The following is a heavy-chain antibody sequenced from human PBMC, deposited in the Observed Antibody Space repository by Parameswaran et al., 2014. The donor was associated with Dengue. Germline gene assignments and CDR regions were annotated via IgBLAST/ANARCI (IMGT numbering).Heavy chain of an antibody. J-gene: IGHJ6*02. V-gene: IGHV3-7*03. CDR2: IKGDGSEK. Sequence: VRQAPGKRLEWVANIKGDGSEKFFMDSVKGRFTISRDNTKNSLYLQMNSLRAEDSAVYYCTRYEWQRFYLQLWSRPYYYGLDVWGRGTTVTVSS. CDR3: TRYEWQRFYLQLWSRPYYYGLDV. D-gene: IGHD5-18*01.